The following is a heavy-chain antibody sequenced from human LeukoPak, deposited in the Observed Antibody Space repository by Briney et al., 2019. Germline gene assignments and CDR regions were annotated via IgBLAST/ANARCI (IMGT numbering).Heavy chain of an antibody. CDR2: INPNSGGT. Sequence: ASVKVSCKASGYTFTGYYMHWVRQAPGQGLEWMGWINPNSGGTNYAQKFQGRVTMTRDTSISTAYMELSRLRSDDTAVYYCARGDLNHYDFWSVRHQPPFDYWGQGTLVTVSS. D-gene: IGHD3-3*01. V-gene: IGHV1-2*02. J-gene: IGHJ4*02. CDR3: ARGDLNHYDFWSVRHQPPFDY. CDR1: GYTFTGYY.